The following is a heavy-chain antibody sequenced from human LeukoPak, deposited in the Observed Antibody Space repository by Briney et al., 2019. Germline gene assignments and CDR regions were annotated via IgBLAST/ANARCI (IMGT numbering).Heavy chain of an antibody. CDR3: ARSKFRHCPGGI. CDR2: ISNSGGSM. CDR1: GFTFTDFH. V-gene: IGHV3-11*04. J-gene: IGHJ4*02. D-gene: IGHD2-8*02. Sequence: PGGSLRLSCAASGFTFTDFHMNWIRQAPGKVPEWISFISNSGGSMDYADSVKGRFTISRDNARNLLYLQLNSLRADDTAVYYCARSKFRHCPGGIWGQGTLVTVSS.